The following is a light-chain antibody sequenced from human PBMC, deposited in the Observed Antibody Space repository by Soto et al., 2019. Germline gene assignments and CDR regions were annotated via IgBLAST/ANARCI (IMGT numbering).Light chain of an antibody. CDR2: DAS. CDR3: QEYSSFSFT. Sequence: DIQMTQSPSTLSASVGDGVTITCRASQNINDWLAWFQQKPGKAPKLLIYDASSLESGVPSRFSGSGFGTEFTLTISSLQPDDVATYFCQEYSSFSFTFGPGTEVEIK. V-gene: IGKV1-5*01. CDR1: QNINDW. J-gene: IGKJ3*01.